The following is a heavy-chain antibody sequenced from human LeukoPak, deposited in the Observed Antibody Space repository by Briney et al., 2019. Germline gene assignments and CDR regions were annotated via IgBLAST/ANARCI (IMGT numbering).Heavy chain of an antibody. J-gene: IGHJ6*03. CDR2: ISAYNGNT. Sequence: ASVKVSCKASGYTFTSYGISWVRQAPGQGLEWMGCISAYNGNTNYAQNLQGRVTMTTDTSTSTAYMELRSLRSDDTAVYYCARGGRGYCTNGVCHTPNYYYYYMDVWGKGTTVTVSS. D-gene: IGHD2-8*01. V-gene: IGHV1-18*01. CDR3: ARGGRGYCTNGVCHTPNYYYYYMDV. CDR1: GYTFTSYG.